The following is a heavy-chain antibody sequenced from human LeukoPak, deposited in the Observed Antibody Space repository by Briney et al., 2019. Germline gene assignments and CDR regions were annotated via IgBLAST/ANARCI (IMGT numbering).Heavy chain of an antibody. CDR3: AREDYGSGSYQAFDY. CDR2: IWYDGSNK. CDR1: GFTFSSYG. D-gene: IGHD3-10*01. V-gene: IGHV3-33*01. J-gene: IGHJ4*02. Sequence: GRSLRLSCAASGFTFSSYGMHWVRRAPGKGLEWVAVIWYDGSNKYYADSVKGRFTISRDNSKNTLYLQMNSLRAEDTAVYYCAREDYGSGSYQAFDYWGQGTLVTVSS.